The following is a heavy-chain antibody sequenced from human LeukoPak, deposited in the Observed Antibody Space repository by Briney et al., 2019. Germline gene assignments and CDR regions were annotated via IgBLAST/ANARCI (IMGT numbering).Heavy chain of an antibody. V-gene: IGHV3-23*01. CDR2: ISGSGGST. J-gene: IGHJ4*02. CDR3: AKSPDFWSGPLSY. CDR1: GFTFSSYA. D-gene: IGHD3-3*01. Sequence: GGSLRLSCAASGFTFSSYAMSWVRQAPGKGLVWVSAISGSGGSTYYADSVKGRFTISRDNSKNTLYLQMNSLRAEDTAVYYCAKSPDFWSGPLSYWGQGTLVTVSS.